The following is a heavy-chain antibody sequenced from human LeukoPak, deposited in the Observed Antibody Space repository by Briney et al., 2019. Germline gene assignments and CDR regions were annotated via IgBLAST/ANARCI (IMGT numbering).Heavy chain of an antibody. J-gene: IGHJ4*02. CDR2: IYYSGST. V-gene: IGHV4-30-4*08. D-gene: IGHD3-22*01. Sequence: SETLSLTCTVSGGSISSGDYYWSWIRQPPGKGLEWIGYIYYSGSTYYNPSLKSRVTISVDTSKNQFSLKLSSVTAADTAVYYRARGPDDSSGYYPYWGQGTLVTVSS. CDR1: GGSISSGDYY. CDR3: ARGPDDSSGYYPY.